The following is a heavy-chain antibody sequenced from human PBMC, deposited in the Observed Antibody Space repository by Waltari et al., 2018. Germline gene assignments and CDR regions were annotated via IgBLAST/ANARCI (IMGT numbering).Heavy chain of an antibody. D-gene: IGHD3-10*01. CDR2: IYYSGST. Sequence: QLQLQESGPGLVKPSETLSLTCTVSGGPSSNGRRCYWAWIRQPPGKGLEWLGNIYYSGSTYYNPSLKSRVTISVDTSKNQFSLKLNSVTAADTAVYYCARWDSYGSYYFDYWGQGTLVTVSS. V-gene: IGHV4-39*01. CDR3: ARWDSYGSYYFDY. J-gene: IGHJ4*02. CDR1: GGPSSNGRRCY.